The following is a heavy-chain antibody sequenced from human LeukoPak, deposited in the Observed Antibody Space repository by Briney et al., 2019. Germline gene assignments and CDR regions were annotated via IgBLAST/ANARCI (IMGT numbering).Heavy chain of an antibody. D-gene: IGHD2-15*01. CDR1: GYSFTSYW. CDR3: ATRGAVVAEGPDAFDI. Sequence: GEPLKISCKGSGYSFTSYWIGWVRQMPGKGLEWMGIIYPGDSDTRYSPSFQGQVTISADKSISTAYLQWSSLKASDTAMYYCATRGAVVAEGPDAFDIWGQGTMVTVSS. V-gene: IGHV5-51*01. CDR2: IYPGDSDT. J-gene: IGHJ3*02.